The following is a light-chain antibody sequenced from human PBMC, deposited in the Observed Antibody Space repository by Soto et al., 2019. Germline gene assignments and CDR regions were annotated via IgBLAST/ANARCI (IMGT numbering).Light chain of an antibody. CDR2: GAS. Sequence: EIVLTQSPGTLSLSPGERATLSCRASQSVSSSYLAWYQQKPGQAPRLLIYGASSRATGIPDRFSGSGSGTDFTLTLSRLEPEDFAVEYCQQYGSSPPITFGPGTKVDIK. V-gene: IGKV3-20*01. CDR3: QQYGSSPPIT. J-gene: IGKJ3*01. CDR1: QSVSSSY.